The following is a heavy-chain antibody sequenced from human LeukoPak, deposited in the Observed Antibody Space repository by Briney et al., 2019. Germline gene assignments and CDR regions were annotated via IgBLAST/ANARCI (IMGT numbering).Heavy chain of an antibody. CDR2: INPNSGGT. CDR1: GYTFTGYY. CDR3: AGYDILTTYGMDV. Sequence: ASVKVSCKASGYTFTGYYMHWVRQAPGQGLEWMGWINPNSGGTNYAQKFQGRVTMTRDTSISTAYMELSRLRSDDTAVYDSAGYDILTTYGMDVWGQGTTVTVSS. D-gene: IGHD3-9*01. J-gene: IGHJ6*02. V-gene: IGHV1-2*02.